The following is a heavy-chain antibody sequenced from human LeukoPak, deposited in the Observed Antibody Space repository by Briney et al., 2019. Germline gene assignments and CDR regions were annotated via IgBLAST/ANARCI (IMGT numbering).Heavy chain of an antibody. CDR1: GYTFTDFY. D-gene: IGHD1-1*01. Sequence: ASVKVSCKASGYTFTDFYIHWMRQAPGQGLEWMGWITPNSGGTIYGQKFQGRVTLTRDTSTSTAYMEQSRLRSDDTAVYYCARVASTTRRHDAFDIWGQGTMVTISS. CDR3: ARVASTTRRHDAFDI. J-gene: IGHJ3*02. CDR2: ITPNSGGT. V-gene: IGHV1-2*02.